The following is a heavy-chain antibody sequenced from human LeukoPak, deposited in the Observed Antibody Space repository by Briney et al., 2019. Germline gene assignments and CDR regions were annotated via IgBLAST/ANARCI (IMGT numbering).Heavy chain of an antibody. CDR3: ARGRTYYDILTGENWFDP. J-gene: IGHJ5*02. CDR2: MYNSGST. D-gene: IGHD3-9*01. V-gene: IGHV4-61*01. Sequence: SETLSLTCTVSGYSISSTYYWSWIRQPPGKGLQWIGYMYNSGSTNYNPSLKSRVTISVDTSKNQFSLKLSSVTAADTAVYYCARGRTYYDILTGENWFDPWGQGTLVTVSS. CDR1: GYSISSTYY.